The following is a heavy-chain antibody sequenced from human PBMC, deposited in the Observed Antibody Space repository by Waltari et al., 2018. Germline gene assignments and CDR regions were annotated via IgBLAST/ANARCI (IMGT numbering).Heavy chain of an antibody. CDR3: AKDLDWWGLFDGFDY. J-gene: IGHJ4*02. V-gene: IGHV3-23*04. CDR1: GFTFSSYA. Sequence: EVQLVESGGGLVQPGGSLRLSCAASGFTFSSYAMSWVRQAPGKGLEWVSAIRGGGGSTYYADSVKGRFTSSRDNSKNKLYLQMNSLRAEDTVVYYCAKDLDWWGLFDGFDYWGQGTLVTVSS. CDR2: IRGGGGST. D-gene: IGHD2-21*02.